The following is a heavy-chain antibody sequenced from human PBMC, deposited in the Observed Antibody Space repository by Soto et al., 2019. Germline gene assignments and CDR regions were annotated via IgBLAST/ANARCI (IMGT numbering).Heavy chain of an antibody. CDR3: ASEFVTYDSSGPTPSVWFDP. CDR2: INPNSGGT. CDR1: GYTLTGYY. J-gene: IGHJ5*02. Sequence: QVQLVQSGAEVKKPGASVKVSCTASGYTLTGYYMHWVRQAPGQGLEWMGWINPNSGGTNYAQKFQGRVTMTRDTSINTAYMEVSRMRSDDTAVYYCASEFVTYDSSGPTPSVWFDPWGQGTLVTVSS. D-gene: IGHD3-22*01. V-gene: IGHV1-2*02.